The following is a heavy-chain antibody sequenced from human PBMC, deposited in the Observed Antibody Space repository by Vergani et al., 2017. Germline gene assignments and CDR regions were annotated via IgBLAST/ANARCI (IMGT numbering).Heavy chain of an antibody. J-gene: IGHJ4*02. CDR1: GYSLTELT. CDR3: AIVTDCYDSSSDYLDY. D-gene: IGHD3-22*01. Sequence: QVQLVQSGSEVRKPGASVKVSWQVSGYSLTELTIHWVRQAPGKGLEWMGGFDPEHGEVTFAHHIQGRVTMTEDRSTDTAYMELSSLRPEDTALYYCAIVTDCYDSSSDYLDYWGQGTLVTVSS. V-gene: IGHV1-24*01. CDR2: FDPEHGEV.